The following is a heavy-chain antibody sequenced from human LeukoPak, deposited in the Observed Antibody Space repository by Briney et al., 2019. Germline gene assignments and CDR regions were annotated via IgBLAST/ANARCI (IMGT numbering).Heavy chain of an antibody. CDR1: GGSFSGYY. D-gene: IGHD5-12*01. J-gene: IGHJ5*02. CDR3: ARGKRGWLRLNWFDP. V-gene: IGHV4-34*01. Sequence: SETLSLTCAVYGGSFSGYYWSWIRQPPGKGLEWIGEINHSGSTNYNPSLKSRVTISVDTSKNQFSLKQSSVTAADTAVYYCARGKRGWLRLNWFDPWGQGTLVTVSS. CDR2: INHSGST.